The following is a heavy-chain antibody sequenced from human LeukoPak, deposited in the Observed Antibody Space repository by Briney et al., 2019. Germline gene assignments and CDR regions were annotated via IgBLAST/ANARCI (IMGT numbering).Heavy chain of an antibody. CDR3: ARGGDIVVVPAAPFDY. CDR2: ISYDGSNK. J-gene: IGHJ4*02. V-gene: IGHV3-30-3*01. Sequence: GRSLRLSCAASGFTFSSYAMHWVRQALGKGLEWVAVISYDGSNKYYADSVKGRFTISRDNSKNTLYLQMNSLRAEDTAVYYCARGGDIVVVPAAPFDYWGQGTLVTVSS. CDR1: GFTFSSYA. D-gene: IGHD2-2*01.